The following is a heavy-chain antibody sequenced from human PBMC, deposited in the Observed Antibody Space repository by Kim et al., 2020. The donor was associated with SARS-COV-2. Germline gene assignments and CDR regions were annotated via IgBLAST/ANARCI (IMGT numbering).Heavy chain of an antibody. Sequence: SETLSLTCTVSGGSISSSSYYWGWIRQPPGKGLEWIGSIYYSGSTYYNPSLKSRVTISVDTSKNQFSLKLSSVTAADTAVYYCARGNRTGGTTRWWILNDYWGQGTLVTVSS. J-gene: IGHJ4*02. CDR3: ARGNRTGGTTRWWILNDY. CDR2: IYYSGST. V-gene: IGHV4-39*07. CDR1: GGSISSSSYY. D-gene: IGHD1-1*01.